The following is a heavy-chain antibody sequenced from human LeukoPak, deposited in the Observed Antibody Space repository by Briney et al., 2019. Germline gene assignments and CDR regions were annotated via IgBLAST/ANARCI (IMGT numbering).Heavy chain of an antibody. CDR3: ARRGPNYYDSSGYSDY. Sequence: GESLKISCKGSGYSFTSYWIGWVRQMPGKGLEWMGIIYPGDSDTRYSPSFQGQVTISADKSISTAYLQWSSLKASDTAMYYCARRGPNYYDSSGYSDYWGQGTLVTVSS. D-gene: IGHD3-22*01. CDR2: IYPGDSDT. CDR1: GYSFTSYW. V-gene: IGHV5-51*01. J-gene: IGHJ4*02.